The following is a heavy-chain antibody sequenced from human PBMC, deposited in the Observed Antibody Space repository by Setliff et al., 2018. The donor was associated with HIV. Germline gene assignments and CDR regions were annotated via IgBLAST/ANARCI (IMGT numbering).Heavy chain of an antibody. J-gene: IGHJ3*02. Sequence: ASVKVFCKASGYTFTSYYMHWVRQAPGQGLEWMGIINPSGGSTSYAQKFQGRVTMTRDTSTSTVYMELSRLRSEDTAVYYCATIRAGSDYGHAFDIWGQGTMVTVSS. CDR1: GYTFTSYY. V-gene: IGHV1-46*01. CDR2: INPSGGST. D-gene: IGHD4-17*01. CDR3: ATIRAGSDYGHAFDI.